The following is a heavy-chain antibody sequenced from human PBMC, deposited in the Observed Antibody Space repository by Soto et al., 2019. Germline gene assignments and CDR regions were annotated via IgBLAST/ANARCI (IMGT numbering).Heavy chain of an antibody. D-gene: IGHD2-15*01. CDR1: GGSIGRCY. V-gene: IGHV4-59*01. J-gene: IGHJ4*02. CDR3: ARDGQYDRGGYYSPLDH. Sequence: PSETLSLTCSVSGGSIGRCYWSWVRQAPGKGLEWIAYVSYSGATRYNPSLESRVTISVDTSKNQFSLRLNSVTAADTAVYYCARDGQYDRGGYYSPLDHWGQGTLVTVSS. CDR2: VSYSGAT.